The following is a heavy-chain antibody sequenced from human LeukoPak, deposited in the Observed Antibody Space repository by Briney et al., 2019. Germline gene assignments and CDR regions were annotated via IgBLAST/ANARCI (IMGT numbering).Heavy chain of an antibody. CDR2: IYYTGST. J-gene: IGHJ4*02. CDR1: GGSISSSSYY. D-gene: IGHD1-26*01. Sequence: KPSETLSLTCTVSGGSISSSSYYWGWIRQPPGKGLEWIGSIYYTGSTYYNPSLRSRVTITVDTSKNQFSLKLSSVTAADTAVYYCAADYSGNYPVEFDYWGQGTLVTVSS. V-gene: IGHV4-39*07. CDR3: AADYSGNYPVEFDY.